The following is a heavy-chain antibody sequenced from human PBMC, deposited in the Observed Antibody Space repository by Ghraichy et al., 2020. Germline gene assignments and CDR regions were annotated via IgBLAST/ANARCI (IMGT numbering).Heavy chain of an antibody. CDR1: GFTFDDYG. J-gene: IGHJ4*02. CDR2: INWNGGST. D-gene: IGHD3-22*01. V-gene: IGHV3-20*04. Sequence: GESLNISCAASGFTFDDYGMNWVRQAPGKGLEWVSGINWNGGSTGYADSVKGRFTISRDNAKNSLYLQMNSLRAEDTALYYCARGVGSRSGYDGSGYSFYRPYYFDYWGQGALVTVSS. CDR3: ARGVGSRSGYDGSGYSFYRPYYFDY.